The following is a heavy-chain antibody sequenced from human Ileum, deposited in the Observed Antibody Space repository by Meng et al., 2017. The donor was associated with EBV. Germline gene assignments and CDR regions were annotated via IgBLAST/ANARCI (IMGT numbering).Heavy chain of an antibody. D-gene: IGHD1-14*01. Sequence: QVQLVQSGAEVKKPGSSVKVACKTSGGSFSTHTFRWVRQAPGQGLEWMGGLIAVFDKTKAAPRFQDRVTFTADESTSTAYMELSSLTFDDTAVYFCARGRRNEPLFDYWGQGTLVTVSS. CDR2: LIAVFDKT. CDR1: GGSFSTHT. V-gene: IGHV1-69*13. CDR3: ARGRRNEPLFDY. J-gene: IGHJ4*02.